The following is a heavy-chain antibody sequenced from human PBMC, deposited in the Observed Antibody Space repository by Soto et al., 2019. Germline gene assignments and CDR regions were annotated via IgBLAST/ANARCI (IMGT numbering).Heavy chain of an antibody. CDR1: GASISGSYYY. CDR2: VFYTGFT. D-gene: IGHD1-20*01. CDR3: ATSKKGYNWNYFDH. V-gene: IGHV4-39*01. Sequence: ETLSLTCAVSGASISGSYYYWAWLRQSPGKGPEWIGSVFYTGFTSYNPSLESRVSVSVDTSKSQFSLKLSAVTAADTAVYYCATSKKGYNWNYFDHWGQGALVTVSS. J-gene: IGHJ4*02.